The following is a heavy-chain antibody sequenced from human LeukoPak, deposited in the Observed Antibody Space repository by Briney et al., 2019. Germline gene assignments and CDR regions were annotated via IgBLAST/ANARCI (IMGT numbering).Heavy chain of an antibody. CDR3: ARTAGPASPRDFSYYYLNI. D-gene: IGHD6-19*01. CDR1: GFTFSSYW. V-gene: IGHV3-7*01. CDR2: IKQDGSEK. J-gene: IGHJ6*03. Sequence: PGGSLRLSCAASGFTFSSYWMSWVRQAPGKGLEWVANIKQDGSEKYYVDSVKGRFTISRDNAKSSLYLQMDSLRAEDTAVYFCARTAGPASPRDFSYYYLNIWGKGTTATVSS.